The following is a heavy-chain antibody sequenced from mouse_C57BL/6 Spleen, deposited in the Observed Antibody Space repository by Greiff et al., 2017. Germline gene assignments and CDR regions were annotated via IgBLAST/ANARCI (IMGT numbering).Heavy chain of an antibody. CDR2: IDPENGDT. J-gene: IGHJ3*01. Sequence: EVQLQQPGAELVRPGASVKLSCTASGFNFTDDCMHWVKQRPEQGLEWIGWIDPENGDTDYATKFQGKATITADTSSNTAYLQLSSLTSEDTAVYYCTASAYWGQGTLVTVSA. CDR1: GFNFTDDC. V-gene: IGHV14-4*01. CDR3: TASAY.